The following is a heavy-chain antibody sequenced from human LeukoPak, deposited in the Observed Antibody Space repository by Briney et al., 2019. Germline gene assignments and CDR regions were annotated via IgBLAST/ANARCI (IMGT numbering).Heavy chain of an antibody. CDR3: ARSYYDSSGYSCPDY. J-gene: IGHJ4*02. CDR2: ISGSGDNT. CDR1: GFAFSNYA. D-gene: IGHD3-22*01. Sequence: GGSLRLSCAASGFAFSNYAMNWVRQAPGKGLEWVSGISGSGDNTYYGDSVKGRFTISRDNSKNTVYLQMNSLRAEDTAVYYCARSYYDSSGYSCPDYWGQGTVVTVSS. V-gene: IGHV3-23*01.